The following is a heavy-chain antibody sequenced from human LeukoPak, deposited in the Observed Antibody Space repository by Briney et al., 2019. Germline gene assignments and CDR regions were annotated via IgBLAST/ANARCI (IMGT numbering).Heavy chain of an antibody. CDR1: GYTFTSYG. CDR3: ARDRDRYDYVWGSVVYDAFDI. Sequence: WASVKVSCKASGYTFTSYGISWVRQAPGQGLEWMEWISAYNGNTNYAQKLQGRVTMTTDTSTSTAYMELRSLRSDDTAVYYCARDRDRYDYVWGSVVYDAFDIWGQGTMVTVSS. CDR2: ISAYNGNT. D-gene: IGHD3-16*01. V-gene: IGHV1-18*01. J-gene: IGHJ3*02.